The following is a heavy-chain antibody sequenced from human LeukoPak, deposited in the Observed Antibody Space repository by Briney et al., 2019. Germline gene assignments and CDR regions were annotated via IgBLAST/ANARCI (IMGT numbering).Heavy chain of an antibody. CDR3: ARGVRGSGSYMDWFDP. D-gene: IGHD3-10*01. CDR1: GGSISSSSYY. Sequence: SETLSLTCTVSGGSISSSSYYWGWIRQPPGKGLEWIGSIYYSGSTYYNPSLRSRVTISVDTSKNQFSLKLSSVTAADTAVYYCARGVRGSGSYMDWFDPWGQGTLVTVSS. V-gene: IGHV4-39*07. CDR2: IYYSGST. J-gene: IGHJ5*02.